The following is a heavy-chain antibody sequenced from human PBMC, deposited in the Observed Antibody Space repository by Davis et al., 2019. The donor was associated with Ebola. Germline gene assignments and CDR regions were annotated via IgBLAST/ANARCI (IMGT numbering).Heavy chain of an antibody. CDR1: GYTFTSYG. J-gene: IGHJ5*02. CDR3: AKDMGADSQIGPLNWFDP. D-gene: IGHD3-10*01. CDR2: ISAYNGNT. Sequence: ASVKVSCKASGYTFTSYGISWVRQDPGRGLEWMGWISAYNGNTNYAQKLQGRVTMTTDTSTSTAYMELRSLRAEDTALYYCAKDMGADSQIGPLNWFDPWGQGTLVTVSS. V-gene: IGHV1-18*04.